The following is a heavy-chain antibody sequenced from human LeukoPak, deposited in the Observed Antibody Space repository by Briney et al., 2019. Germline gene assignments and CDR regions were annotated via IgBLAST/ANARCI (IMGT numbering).Heavy chain of an antibody. J-gene: IGHJ4*02. V-gene: IGHV3-30*02. D-gene: IGHD3-10*01. Sequence: QPGGSLRLSCTASGLTFSTSGFNWVRQAPGKGLEWVAFIRYDGSNKYYADSVKGRFTISRDNSKNTLYLQMNSLRAEDTAVYYCAKEKDYGSGSFSFDYWGQGTLVTVSS. CDR2: IRYDGSNK. CDR1: GLTFSTSG. CDR3: AKEKDYGSGSFSFDY.